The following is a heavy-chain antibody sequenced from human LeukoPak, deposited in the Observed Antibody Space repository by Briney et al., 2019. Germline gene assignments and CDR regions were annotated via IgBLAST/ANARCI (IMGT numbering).Heavy chain of an antibody. V-gene: IGHV3-30*18. CDR1: GFTFSSYG. J-gene: IGHJ6*02. Sequence: GGSLRLSCAASGFTFSSYGMHWVRQAPGKGLEWVAATSHDGNNKYYVDSVKGRFTVSRDNPKNTLYLQMNSLRAEDTAVYYCAKDSSSSNYYYGMDVWGQGTTVTVSS. D-gene: IGHD6-6*01. CDR3: AKDSSSSNYYYGMDV. CDR2: TSHDGNNK.